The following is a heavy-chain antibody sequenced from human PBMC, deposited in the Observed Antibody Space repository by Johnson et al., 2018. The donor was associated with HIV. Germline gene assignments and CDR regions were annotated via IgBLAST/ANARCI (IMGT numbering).Heavy chain of an antibody. CDR2: IKQDGSEK. CDR3: ARDLGCRDGYNGAYAFDI. V-gene: IGHV3-7*01. D-gene: IGHD5-24*01. CDR1: GFTFSNYW. Sequence: VQLVESGGGLVQPGGSLRLSCAASGFTFSNYWMTWVRQAPGKGLEWVANIKQDGSEKYYVDSVKGRFTISRDNAKNSLYLQMNSLRAEDTAVYYCARDLGCRDGYNGAYAFDIWGLGTVVTVSS. J-gene: IGHJ3*02.